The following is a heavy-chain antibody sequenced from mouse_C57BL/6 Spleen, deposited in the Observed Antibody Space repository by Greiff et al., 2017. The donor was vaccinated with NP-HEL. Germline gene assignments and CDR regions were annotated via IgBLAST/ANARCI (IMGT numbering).Heavy chain of an antibody. CDR1: GYTFTSYW. J-gene: IGHJ2*01. V-gene: IGHV1-55*01. D-gene: IGHD1-1*01. Sequence: QVQLQQPGAELVKPGASVKMSCKASGYTFTSYWITWVKQRPGQGLEWIGDIYPGSGSTNYNEKFKSTATLTVDTSSSTAYMQLSSLTSEDSAVYYCGGYYGSSYQGYFDYWGQGTTLTVSS. CDR2: IYPGSGST. CDR3: GGYYGSSYQGYFDY.